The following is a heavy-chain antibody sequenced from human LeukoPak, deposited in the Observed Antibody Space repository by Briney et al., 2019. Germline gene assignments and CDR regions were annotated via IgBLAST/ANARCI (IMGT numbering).Heavy chain of an antibody. Sequence: PSETLSLTCAVYGESFSEYYWSWIRQPPGKGLEWIGQINHSGGPNYHPSPKTRVTISLAPSKNQVSLKLRSATAADTAVFYCAGENSGSYREFDYWGQGTLVTVSS. D-gene: IGHD1-26*01. CDR2: INHSGGP. CDR1: GESFSEYY. J-gene: IGHJ4*02. V-gene: IGHV4-34*01. CDR3: AGENSGSYREFDY.